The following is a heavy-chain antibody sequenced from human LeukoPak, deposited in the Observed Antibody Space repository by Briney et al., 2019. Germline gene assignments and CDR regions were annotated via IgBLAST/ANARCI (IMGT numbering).Heavy chain of an antibody. V-gene: IGHV3-53*01. D-gene: IGHD3-10*01. CDR3: ARSHMVDAFDI. CDR1: GFTFSSYW. CDR2: IYSGGST. Sequence: GGSLRLSCAASGFTFSSYWMSWVRQVPGKGLEWVSVIYSGGSTYYADSVKGRFTISRDNSKNTLYLQMNSLRPEDTAVYYCARSHMVDAFDIWGQGTMVTVSS. J-gene: IGHJ3*02.